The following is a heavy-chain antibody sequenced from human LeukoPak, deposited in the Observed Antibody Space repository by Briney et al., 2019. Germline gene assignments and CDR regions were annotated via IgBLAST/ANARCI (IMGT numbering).Heavy chain of an antibody. CDR3: ARGLEQWLVKDYYYYMDV. V-gene: IGHV4-59*01. CDR2: IYYSGST. Sequence: SETLSLTCTVSDGSISSYYWSWIRQPPGKGLEWIGYIYYSGSTNYNPSLKSRVTISVDTSKNQFSLKLSSVTAADTAVYYCARGLEQWLVKDYYYYMDVWGKGTTVTVSS. J-gene: IGHJ6*03. CDR1: DGSISSYY. D-gene: IGHD6-19*01.